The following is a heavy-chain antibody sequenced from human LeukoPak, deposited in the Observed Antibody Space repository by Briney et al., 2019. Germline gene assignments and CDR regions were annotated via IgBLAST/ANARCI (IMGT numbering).Heavy chain of an antibody. CDR3: ATDSGSQSQYFDY. D-gene: IGHD1-26*01. V-gene: IGHV1-69*04. CDR2: IIPIFGIA. Sequence: EWMGRIIPIFGIANYAQKFQGRVTITADKSTSTASMALSSLRSEDTPVNYCATDSGSQSQYFDYWGQGTLVTLSS. J-gene: IGHJ4*02.